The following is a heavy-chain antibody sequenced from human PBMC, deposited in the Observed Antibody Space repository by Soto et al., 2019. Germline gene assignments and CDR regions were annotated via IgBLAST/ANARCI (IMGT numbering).Heavy chain of an antibody. J-gene: IGHJ5*02. CDR1: GFTFSSYS. Sequence: EVQLVESGGGLVQPGGSLRLSCAASGFTFSSYSMNWVRQAPGKGLEWVSYISSSSSTIYYAASVKGRFTISRDNAKNAVYLQMSSLRDEDTAVYYCASDKSRSNFGVVIKSRRWGGFDPWGQGTLVTVSS. D-gene: IGHD3-3*01. CDR3: ASDKSRSNFGVVIKSRRWGGFDP. CDR2: ISSSSSTI. V-gene: IGHV3-48*02.